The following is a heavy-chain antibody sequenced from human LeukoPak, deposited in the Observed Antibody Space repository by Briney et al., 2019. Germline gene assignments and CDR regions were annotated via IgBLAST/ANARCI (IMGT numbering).Heavy chain of an antibody. J-gene: IGHJ4*02. CDR3: ARHSGWAFDS. Sequence: PGGSLRLSCAASGFAFSKYAMSWVRQAPGKGLEWVAQIKRDGSDNNCVDSVKGRFTISRDNAKNSLYLQMNSLRVEDTALYYCARHSGWAFDSWGQGTLVTVSS. V-gene: IGHV3-7*03. CDR2: IKRDGSDN. CDR1: GFAFSKYA. D-gene: IGHD6-19*01.